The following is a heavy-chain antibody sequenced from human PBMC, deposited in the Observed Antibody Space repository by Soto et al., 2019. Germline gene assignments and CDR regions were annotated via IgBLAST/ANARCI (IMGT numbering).Heavy chain of an antibody. Sequence: GGSLRLSCAASGFTFCSYGMHWVRQAPGKGLEWVAVISYDGSNKYYADSVKGRFTISRDNSKNTLYLQMNSLRAEDTAVYYCAKEDYYDSSGYYIPFDYWGQGTLVTVSS. D-gene: IGHD3-22*01. CDR3: AKEDYYDSSGYYIPFDY. CDR2: ISYDGSNK. CDR1: GFTFCSYG. J-gene: IGHJ4*02. V-gene: IGHV3-30*18.